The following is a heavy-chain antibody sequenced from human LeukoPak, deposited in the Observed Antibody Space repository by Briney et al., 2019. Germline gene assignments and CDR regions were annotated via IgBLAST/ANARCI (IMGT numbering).Heavy chain of an antibody. J-gene: IGHJ4*02. CDR3: ARDLRWEQQLVEENY. CDR1: GGSISSYY. D-gene: IGHD6-13*01. V-gene: IGHV4-59*01. Sequence: PSETLSLTCTVSGGSISSYYWSWIRQPPGKGLEWIGYIYYSGSTNYNPSLKSRVTISVDTSKNQFSLKLSSVTAADTAVYYCARDLRWEQQLVEENYWGQGTLVTVSS. CDR2: IYYSGST.